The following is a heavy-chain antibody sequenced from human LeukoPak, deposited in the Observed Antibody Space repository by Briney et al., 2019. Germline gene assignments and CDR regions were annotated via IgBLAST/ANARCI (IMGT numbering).Heavy chain of an antibody. CDR3: ARAPYSGSHSP. D-gene: IGHD1-26*01. Sequence: GGSLRLSCAASGFTFSSYGMHWVRQAPGKGLEWVAFIRYDGNNKYYADSVKGRFTISRDNSKNTLYLQMKSLRPEDTAVYYCARAPYSGSHSPWGQGTLVTVSS. V-gene: IGHV3-30*02. J-gene: IGHJ5*02. CDR2: IRYDGNNK. CDR1: GFTFSSYG.